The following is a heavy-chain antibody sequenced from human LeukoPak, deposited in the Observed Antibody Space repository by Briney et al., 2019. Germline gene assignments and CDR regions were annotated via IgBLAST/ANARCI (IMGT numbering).Heavy chain of an antibody. D-gene: IGHD2-2*01. Sequence: GGSLRLSCAASGFTFSAFWMNWVRQAPGKGLEWVANINQDGSEKYYVDSVKGRFTISRDNAKNSLYLQMNSLRAEDTAVYYCAKDRSGVPAATADYWGQGTLVTVSS. V-gene: IGHV3-7*03. CDR3: AKDRSGVPAATADY. CDR2: INQDGSEK. J-gene: IGHJ4*02. CDR1: GFTFSAFW.